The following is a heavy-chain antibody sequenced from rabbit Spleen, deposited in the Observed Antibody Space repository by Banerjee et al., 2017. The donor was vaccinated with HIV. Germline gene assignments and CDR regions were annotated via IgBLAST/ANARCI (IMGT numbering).Heavy chain of an antibody. Sequence: HLKASGGGLDPPGGSLKLSCTASGFTLSSYYMNWVRQAPGKGLEWIGYIDPVFGITYYANWVNGRFSIARENAQNTVFLQMTSLTAADTATYFCARDTSSSISSYGMDLWGQGTLVTVS. J-gene: IGHJ6*01. V-gene: IGHV1S7*01. D-gene: IGHD1-1*01. CDR1: GFTLSSYY. CDR2: IDPVFGIT. CDR3: ARDTSSSISSYGMDL.